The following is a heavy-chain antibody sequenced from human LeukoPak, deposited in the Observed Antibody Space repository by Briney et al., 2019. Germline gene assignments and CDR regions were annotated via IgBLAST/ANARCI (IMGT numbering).Heavy chain of an antibody. CDR1: GLTFSSYG. Sequence: PGRSLRLSCAASGLTFSSYGMHWVRQAPGKGLEWVAVISHDGSDKYYADSVKGRFTISRDNSKNTLYLQMNSLRTDDTAVYYCAKDETNVVVPAAMDYWGQGTLVTVSS. CDR2: ISHDGSDK. CDR3: AKDETNVVVPAAMDY. D-gene: IGHD2-2*01. V-gene: IGHV3-30*18. J-gene: IGHJ4*02.